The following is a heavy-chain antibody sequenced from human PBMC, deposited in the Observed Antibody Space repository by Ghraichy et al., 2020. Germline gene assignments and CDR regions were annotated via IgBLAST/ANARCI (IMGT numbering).Heavy chain of an antibody. J-gene: IGHJ4*02. Sequence: GGSLRLSCAASGFTFSSYSMNWVRQAPGKGLEWVSYISSSSSTIYYADSVKGRFTISRDNAKNSLYLQMNSLRAEDTAVYYCARIPIAVAGTRGNYWGQGTLVTVSS. CDR1: GFTFSSYS. CDR3: ARIPIAVAGTRGNY. V-gene: IGHV3-48*01. CDR2: ISSSSSTI. D-gene: IGHD6-19*01.